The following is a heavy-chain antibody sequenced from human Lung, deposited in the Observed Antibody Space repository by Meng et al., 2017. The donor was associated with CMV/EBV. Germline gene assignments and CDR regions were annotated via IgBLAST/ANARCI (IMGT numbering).Heavy chain of an antibody. CDR3: TTDRSWVGGVEN. D-gene: IGHD3-10*01. CDR2: INSGYNGGTT. V-gene: IGHV3-15*01. J-gene: IGHJ4*02. Sequence: FTFSNVWMGWVHQTPRKRLEWVGRINSGYNGGTTDYDAPVKGRFTITRDESKNTLYLQMNSLKANDTDIYYCTTDRSWVGGVENWGQGTLVTVSS. CDR1: FTFSNVW.